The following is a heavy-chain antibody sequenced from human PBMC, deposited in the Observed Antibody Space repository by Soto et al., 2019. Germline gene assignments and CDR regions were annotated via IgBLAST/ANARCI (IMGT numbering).Heavy chain of an antibody. J-gene: IGHJ3*01. CDR3: ARVYFYERDDV. V-gene: IGHV3-48*02. CDR1: GVTFYRYN. D-gene: IGHD3-22*01. CDR2: ITSSSSNI. Sequence: GSLILTWSCSGVTFYRYNMRWVRQAPGKGLEWVSYITSSSSNIYYADSVEGRFTISRDNAKKSLYLQMNSLRDEDTAVYYCARVYFYERDDV.